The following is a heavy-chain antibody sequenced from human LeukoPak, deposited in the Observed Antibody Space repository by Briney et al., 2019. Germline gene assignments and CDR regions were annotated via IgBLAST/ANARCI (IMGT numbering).Heavy chain of an antibody. D-gene: IGHD3-16*02. CDR1: GFSLSDYS. V-gene: IGHV3-30-3*01. Sequence: PGRSLRLSCAGSGFSLSDYSMHWVRQAPGEGLEWVAFASYDGASEDYADSVKGRFSVSRDDSRDTLYLQMNRLRSEDTAVYYCARVVESHYYDYVWGSYRSGPFDYWGQGTLVTVSS. CDR2: ASYDGASE. J-gene: IGHJ4*02. CDR3: ARVVESHYYDYVWGSYRSGPFDY.